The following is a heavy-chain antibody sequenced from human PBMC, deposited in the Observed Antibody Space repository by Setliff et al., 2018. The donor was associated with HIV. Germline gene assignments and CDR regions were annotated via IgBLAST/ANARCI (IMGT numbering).Heavy chain of an antibody. CDR1: GYSISSGYY. CDR2: IYHSGST. Sequence: SETLSLTCAVSGYSISSGYYWGWIRQPPGKGLEWIGSIYHSGSTYYNPSLKSRVTISVDTSKNQFSLKLSSVTAADTAVYYCAVLTHYYGSGSSGPTDYYYYMDVWGKGTTVTVSS. V-gene: IGHV4-38-2*01. J-gene: IGHJ6*03. D-gene: IGHD3-10*01. CDR3: AVLTHYYGSGSSGPTDYYYYMDV.